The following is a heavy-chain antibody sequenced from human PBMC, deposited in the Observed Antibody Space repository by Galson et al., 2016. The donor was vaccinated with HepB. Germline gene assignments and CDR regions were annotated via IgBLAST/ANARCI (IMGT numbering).Heavy chain of an antibody. Sequence: SVKVSCKASGYTFTNYFIHWVRQAPGQGLEWMGIINPSGGSTSYAQKFQGRVTLTSDTSTSTVSLELSSLTSEDTAIYYCARTLDYYHAMDVWGQGTTVTVSS. J-gene: IGHJ6*02. CDR1: GYTFTNYF. V-gene: IGHV1-46*01. CDR3: ARTLDYYHAMDV. CDR2: INPSGGST.